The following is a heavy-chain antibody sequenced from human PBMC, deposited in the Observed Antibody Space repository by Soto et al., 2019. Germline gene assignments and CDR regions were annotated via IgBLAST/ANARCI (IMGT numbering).Heavy chain of an antibody. J-gene: IGHJ4*02. CDR1: GFTFSSYA. CDR2: ISGSGGST. Sequence: EVQLLESGGGLVQPGGSLRLSCAASGFTFSSYAMSWVRQAPGKGLEWVSAISGSGGSTYYADSVKGRFTISRDNSKNTRYLQMNSLRAEDTAVYYCAKDRAAYSGSYYFDYWGQGTLVTVSS. CDR3: AKDRAAYSGSYYFDY. V-gene: IGHV3-23*01. D-gene: IGHD1-26*01.